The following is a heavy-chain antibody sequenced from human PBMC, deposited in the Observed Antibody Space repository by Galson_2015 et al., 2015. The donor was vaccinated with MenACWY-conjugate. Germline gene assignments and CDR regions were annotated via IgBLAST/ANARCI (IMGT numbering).Heavy chain of an antibody. Sequence: SLRLSCAASGFTFSHYGMHWVRQAPGKGLEWVTAISYDGNNKYYADSVKGGFTISRDNSRNTVSLQMNGLTTEDTAVYFCARVLSSGWTRQFDYWGQGTLVAVSS. CDR2: ISYDGNNK. D-gene: IGHD6-19*01. CDR3: ARVLSSGWTRQFDY. CDR1: GFTFSHYG. V-gene: IGHV3-30*03. J-gene: IGHJ4*02.